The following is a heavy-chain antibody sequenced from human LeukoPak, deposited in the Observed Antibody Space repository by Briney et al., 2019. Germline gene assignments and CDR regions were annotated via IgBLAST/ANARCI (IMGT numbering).Heavy chain of an antibody. CDR2: ISWNSGSI. CDR1: GFTFDDYA. D-gene: IGHD6-19*01. J-gene: IGHJ3*02. Sequence: GRSLRLSCAASGFTFDDYAMHWVRQAPGKGLEWVSGISWNSGSIGYADSVKGRFTISRDNAKNSLYLQMNSLRAEDTALYYCAKDNSGPSPNIAVAGWGAFDIWGQGTMVTVSS. V-gene: IGHV3-9*01. CDR3: AKDNSGPSPNIAVAGWGAFDI.